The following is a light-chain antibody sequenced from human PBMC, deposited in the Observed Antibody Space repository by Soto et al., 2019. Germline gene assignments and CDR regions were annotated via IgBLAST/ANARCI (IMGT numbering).Light chain of an antibody. CDR2: GAS. CDR1: QSVSSSY. Sequence: DIVLAHSPGTLSLSPGARATLSCTASQSVSSSYLAWYQQKPGQAPRLLIYGASTRATGLPARFSGSGSGTEFTLIISSLQSEDSAVYYCQQYDNWPITFGQGTRLEIK. J-gene: IGKJ5*01. V-gene: IGKV3-15*01. CDR3: QQYDNWPIT.